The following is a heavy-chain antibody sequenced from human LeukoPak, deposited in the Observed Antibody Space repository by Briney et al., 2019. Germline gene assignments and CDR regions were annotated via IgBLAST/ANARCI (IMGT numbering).Heavy chain of an antibody. CDR2: IYYSGST. CDR1: GGSISSSSYY. D-gene: IGHD5-24*01. Sequence: SETLSLTCTVSGGSISSSSYYWGWIRQPPGKGLEWIGSIYYSGSTYYNPSLKSRVTISVDTSKNQFSLKLSSVTAADTAVYYCARSGIQLDGYNFFDYWGQGTLVTVSS. CDR3: ARSGIQLDGYNFFDY. V-gene: IGHV4-39*01. J-gene: IGHJ4*02.